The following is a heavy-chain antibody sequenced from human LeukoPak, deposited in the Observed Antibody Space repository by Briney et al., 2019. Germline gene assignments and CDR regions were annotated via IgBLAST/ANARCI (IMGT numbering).Heavy chain of an antibody. D-gene: IGHD3-10*01. CDR3: ARFRLVRGVIITSYYYYGMDV. CDR2: INPSGGST. J-gene: IGHJ6*02. Sequence: ASVKVSCKPSGYTFTSYGISWVRQAPGQGLEWMGIINPSGGSTSYAQKFQGRVTMTRDTSTSTVYMELSSLRSEDTAVYYCARFRLVRGVIITSYYYYGMDVWGQGTTVTVSS. V-gene: IGHV1-46*01. CDR1: GYTFTSYG.